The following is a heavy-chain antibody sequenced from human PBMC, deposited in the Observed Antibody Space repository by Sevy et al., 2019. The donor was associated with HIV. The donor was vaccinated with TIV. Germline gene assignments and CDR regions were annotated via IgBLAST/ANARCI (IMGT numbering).Heavy chain of an antibody. D-gene: IGHD3-22*01. CDR1: GFSFSSYA. J-gene: IGHJ3*02. CDR2: IFGSGDVT. V-gene: IGHV3-23*01. Sequence: GGSLRLSCAASGFSFSSYAMNWVRQAPGKGLEWVSTIFGSGDVTYYADSVKGRFTISRDKSKNTLYLRMHSLRAEDTAVYYCAGARYDTSGSFDAFDIWGQGTMVTVSS. CDR3: AGARYDTSGSFDAFDI.